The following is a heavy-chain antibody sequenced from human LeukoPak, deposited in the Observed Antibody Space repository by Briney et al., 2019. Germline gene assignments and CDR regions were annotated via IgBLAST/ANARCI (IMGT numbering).Heavy chain of an antibody. V-gene: IGHV3-7*03. Sequence: GGSLRLSCAASGFILSNHWMTWVRQAPGKGPEWVANINKDGSEKYYVDSVKGRFTISRDTAKNSLYLQMNNLRAEDTALYYCARNNNMDVWGQGTTVIVSS. CDR1: GFILSNHW. J-gene: IGHJ6*02. CDR3: ARNNNMDV. D-gene: IGHD1/OR15-1a*01. CDR2: INKDGSEK.